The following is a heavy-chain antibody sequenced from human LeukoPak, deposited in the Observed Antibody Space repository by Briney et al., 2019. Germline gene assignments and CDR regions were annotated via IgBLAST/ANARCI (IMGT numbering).Heavy chain of an antibody. CDR1: GYTLTELS. V-gene: IGHV1-24*01. J-gene: IGHJ4*02. CDR3: ATGVAAGGSLTG. Sequence: ASVKVSCKVSGYTLTELSMHWVRQAPGKGFEWMGGFDPEDGETIYAQKFQGRVTMTEDTSTDTAYMELSSLRSEDTAVYYCATGVAAGGSLTGWGQGTLVTVSS. D-gene: IGHD6-13*01. CDR2: FDPEDGET.